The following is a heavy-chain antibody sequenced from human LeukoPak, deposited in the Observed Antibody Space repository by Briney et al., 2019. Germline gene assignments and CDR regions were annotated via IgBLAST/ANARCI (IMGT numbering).Heavy chain of an antibody. Sequence: GRSLRLSCAASGFTFSSYGMHWVRQAPGKGLEWVAVIWYDGSNKYYADSVKGRFTISRDNSKNTLYLQMTSLRAEDTAVYYCAKDPGYSSSWSQFDYWGQGTLVTVSS. V-gene: IGHV3-33*06. CDR2: IWYDGSNK. CDR3: AKDPGYSSSWSQFDY. CDR1: GFTFSSYG. J-gene: IGHJ4*02. D-gene: IGHD6-13*01.